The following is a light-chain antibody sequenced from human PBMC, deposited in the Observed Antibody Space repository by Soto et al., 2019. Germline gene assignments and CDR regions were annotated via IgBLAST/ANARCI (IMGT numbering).Light chain of an antibody. CDR2: DAS. CDR3: QQRSNCPIT. CDR1: QSVSSY. J-gene: IGKJ5*01. V-gene: IGKV3-11*01. Sequence: SVLTDSPRTLNLTPGERASLSCRASQSVSSYLAWYQQKPGQAPRLLIYDASNRATGIPARFSGSGSGTDFTLTISSLEPEDFAVYYCQQRSNCPITFGQGTRLEI.